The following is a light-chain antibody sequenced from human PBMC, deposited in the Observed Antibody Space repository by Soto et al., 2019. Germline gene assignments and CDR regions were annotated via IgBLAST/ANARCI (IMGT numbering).Light chain of an antibody. CDR3: SSYTSSSTLVV. Sequence: QSALTQPASVSGSPGQSITISCTGTSGDVGGYNYVSWYQHHPGKAPKLMIYDVSNRPSGVSNRFSGSKSGNTASLTISGLQAEDEADYYCSSYTSSSTLVVFGGWTKLTVL. J-gene: IGLJ2*01. CDR1: SGDVGGYNY. CDR2: DVS. V-gene: IGLV2-14*03.